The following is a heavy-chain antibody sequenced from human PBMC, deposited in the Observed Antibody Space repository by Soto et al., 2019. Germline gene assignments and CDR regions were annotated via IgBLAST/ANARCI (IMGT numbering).Heavy chain of an antibody. CDR1: GNTFSNFG. J-gene: IGHJ4*02. CDR3: ARVIMIFGVANLGSYFDY. CDR2: ISPSNGQT. Sequence: QVQLVQSGTEVKKPGASVKVSCKASGNTFSNFGLSWVRQAPGQGLEWMGWISPSNGQTIYAQNFHGRVTMTTDTSTATAHMELRSLISDDTAVYYCARVIMIFGVANLGSYFDYWGQGTRVTVSA. D-gene: IGHD3-3*01. V-gene: IGHV1-18*01.